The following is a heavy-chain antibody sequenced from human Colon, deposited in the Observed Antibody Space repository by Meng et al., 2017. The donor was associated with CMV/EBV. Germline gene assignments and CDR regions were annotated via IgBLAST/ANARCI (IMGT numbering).Heavy chain of an antibody. Sequence: GESLKISCAASGFTFSTSWMTWVRQAPGRGLEWISHISSSATATYYTDSVKGRFTIFRDNAKNSIYLKMNNLRADDTAVYYCEGGGDYWGQGTLVTVSS. CDR3: EGGGDY. V-gene: IGHV3-48*04. CDR2: ISSSATAT. D-gene: IGHD3-10*01. J-gene: IGHJ4*02. CDR1: GFTFSTSW.